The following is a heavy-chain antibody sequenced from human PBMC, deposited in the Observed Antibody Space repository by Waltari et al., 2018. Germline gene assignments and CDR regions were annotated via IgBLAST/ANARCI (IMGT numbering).Heavy chain of an antibody. Sequence: QVQLQESGPGLVKPSETLSLTCAVSGYSISSGYYWGWIRQPPGKGLEWIGSIYHSGSTYYNPSLKSRVTISVDTSKNQFSLKLSSVTTADTAVYYCARHRPGGGARVWGQGTLVTVSS. CDR1: GYSISSGYY. D-gene: IGHD3-10*01. J-gene: IGHJ4*02. V-gene: IGHV4-38-2*01. CDR3: ARHRPGGGARV. CDR2: IYHSGST.